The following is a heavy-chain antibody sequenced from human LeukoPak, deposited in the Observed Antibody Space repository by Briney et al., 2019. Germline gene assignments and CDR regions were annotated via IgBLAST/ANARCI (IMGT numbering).Heavy chain of an antibody. Sequence: PGGSLRLSCAAAGFTFSTYGMHWVRQAPGKGLEWVAVISFDGSNTYYADSVMGRFTISRDNAKNSLYLQMNSLRAEDTAVYYCARGGTGATRDDTFDIWGQGTMVTVSS. CDR3: ARGGTGATRDDTFDI. CDR2: ISFDGSNT. CDR1: GFTFSTYG. D-gene: IGHD1-7*01. J-gene: IGHJ3*02. V-gene: IGHV3-30*03.